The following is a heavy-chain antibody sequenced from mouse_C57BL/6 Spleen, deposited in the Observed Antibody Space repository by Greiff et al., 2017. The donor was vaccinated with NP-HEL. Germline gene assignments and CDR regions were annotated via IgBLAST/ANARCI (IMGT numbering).Heavy chain of an antibody. CDR2: IYPGDGDT. D-gene: IGHD1-1*01. Sequence: VQVVESGAELVKPGASVKISCKASGYAFSSYWMNWVKQRPGKGLEWIGQIYPGDGDTNYNGKFKGKATLTADKSSSTAYMQLSSLTSEDSAVYFCARSRDYYGSSYWYFDVWGTGTTVTVSS. CDR3: ARSRDYYGSSYWYFDV. CDR1: GYAFSSYW. V-gene: IGHV1-80*01. J-gene: IGHJ1*03.